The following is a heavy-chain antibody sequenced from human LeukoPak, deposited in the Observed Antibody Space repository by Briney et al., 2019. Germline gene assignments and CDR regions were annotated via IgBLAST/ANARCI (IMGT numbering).Heavy chain of an antibody. CDR3: AKVYGYYYDSSGYDY. CDR2: ISGSGGST. V-gene: IGHV3-23*01. Sequence: PGGSLRLSCAASGFTFSSYAMSWVRQAPGKGLEWVSAISGSGGSTYYADSVKGRFTISRDNSKNTLYLQMNSLRAEDTAVYYCAKVYGYYYDSSGYDYWGQGTLVTVSS. CDR1: GFTFSSYA. D-gene: IGHD3-22*01. J-gene: IGHJ4*02.